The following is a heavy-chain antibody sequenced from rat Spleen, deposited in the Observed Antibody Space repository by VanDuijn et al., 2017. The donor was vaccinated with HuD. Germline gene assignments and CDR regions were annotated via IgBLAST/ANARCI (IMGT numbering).Heavy chain of an antibody. V-gene: IGHV4-2*01. CDR2: INKDSSTI. CDR1: GFNFNDYW. CDR3: VTERAGVGG. D-gene: IGHD4-3*01. Sequence: EVKLVESGGGLVQPGRSLKLSCAASGFNFNDYWMGWVRQAPGKGIEWIGEINKDSSTINYTQSLKDKFTIPRDNAQNTLYLKMSKLGSDETAIYYWVTERAGVGGWGQGVMVTVSS. J-gene: IGHJ2*01.